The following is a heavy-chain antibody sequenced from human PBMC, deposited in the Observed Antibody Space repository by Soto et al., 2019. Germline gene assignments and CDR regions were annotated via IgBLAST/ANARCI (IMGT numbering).Heavy chain of an antibody. Sequence: GGSLRLACAASGFTFDDYGMSWVRLAPGKGLEWVSGIHWNGGGTGYADSVKGRFTISRDNAKNSLYLQMNSLRAEDTVLYHCARITGYCSGGRCSYYMDVWGKGTTVTVSS. J-gene: IGHJ6*03. D-gene: IGHD2-15*01. V-gene: IGHV3-20*01. CDR1: GFTFDDYG. CDR2: IHWNGGGT. CDR3: ARITGYCSGGRCSYYMDV.